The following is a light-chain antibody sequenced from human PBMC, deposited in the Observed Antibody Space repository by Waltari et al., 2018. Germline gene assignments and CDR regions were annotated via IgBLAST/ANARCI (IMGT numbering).Light chain of an antibody. CDR3: SSYAGSNKGV. V-gene: IGLV2-8*01. J-gene: IGLJ3*02. Sequence: QSALTQPPSASGSPGQSVTISCPGTSSDGGGYNYVSWYQPHPGKAPKLMIYEVTKRPSGVPYRFSGSKSGNTASLTVSGLQAEDEADYYCSSYAGSNKGVFGGGTKLTVL. CDR2: EVT. CDR1: SSDGGGYNY.